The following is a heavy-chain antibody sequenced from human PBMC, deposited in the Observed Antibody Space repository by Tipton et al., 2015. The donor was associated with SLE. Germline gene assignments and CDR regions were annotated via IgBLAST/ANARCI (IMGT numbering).Heavy chain of an antibody. D-gene: IGHD7-27*01. V-gene: IGHV4-59*11. Sequence: TLSLTCTVSGGSISSHYWSWIRQPPGKGLEWIGYIYYSGSTNYNPSLKSRVTISVDTSKNQFSLKLSSVTAADTAVYYCARPSNWGGYYGMDVWGQGTTVTVSS. J-gene: IGHJ6*02. CDR2: IYYSGST. CDR1: GGSISSHY. CDR3: ARPSNWGGYYGMDV.